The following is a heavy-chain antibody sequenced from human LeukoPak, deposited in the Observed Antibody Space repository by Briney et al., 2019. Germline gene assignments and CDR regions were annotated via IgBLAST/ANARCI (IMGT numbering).Heavy chain of an antibody. Sequence: PGGSLRLSCAASGVTFSNDAMTWVRQTPGRGLEWVSAISGSGDSTYYADSIKGRFTISRDNSKNTLYLQMNSLRAEDTAVYYCAKSPPDKNSGWYRGTQVSDYWGQGTLVTVSS. CDR3: AKSPPDKNSGWYRGTQVSDY. J-gene: IGHJ4*02. V-gene: IGHV3-23*01. CDR2: ISGSGDST. D-gene: IGHD6-19*01. CDR1: GVTFSNDA.